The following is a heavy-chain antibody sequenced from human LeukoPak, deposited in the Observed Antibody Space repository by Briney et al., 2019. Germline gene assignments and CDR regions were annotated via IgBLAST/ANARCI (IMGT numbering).Heavy chain of an antibody. J-gene: IGHJ4*01. CDR1: GFTFSSYW. Sequence: PGGSLRLSCAASGFTFSSYWMYWVRQAPGKGLVWVSRINSDESSTSYADSVKGRFTISRDNAKNTLYLQMNSLRAEDTAVYYCARGGAYSTIFYWGQGTLVTVSS. CDR2: INSDESST. CDR3: ARGGAYSTIFY. V-gene: IGHV3-74*01. D-gene: IGHD3-3*01.